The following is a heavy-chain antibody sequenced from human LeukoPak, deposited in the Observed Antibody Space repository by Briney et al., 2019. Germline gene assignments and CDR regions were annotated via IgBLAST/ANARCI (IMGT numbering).Heavy chain of an antibody. CDR2: IYYSGST. Sequence: KTSETLSLTCTASGGSISSYYWSWIRQPPGKGLEWIGDIYYSGSTNYNPSLKSRVTISVDTSKNPFSLKLSSVTAADTAVYYCARRSGYYRDFDYWGQGTLVTVS. CDR3: ARRSGYYRDFDY. CDR1: GGSISSYY. J-gene: IGHJ4*02. V-gene: IGHV4-59*01. D-gene: IGHD3-22*01.